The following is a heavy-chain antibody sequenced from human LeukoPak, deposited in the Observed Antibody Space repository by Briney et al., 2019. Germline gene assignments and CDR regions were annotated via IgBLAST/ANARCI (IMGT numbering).Heavy chain of an antibody. CDR3: ARVTSGYYTTDAFDI. CDR1: GGSISSYY. D-gene: IGHD3-3*01. Sequence: PSETLSLTCTVSGGSISSYYWSWIRQPAGKGLEWIGRIYTSGSINYNPSLKSRVTISVDTSKNQFSLKLSSVTAADTAVYYCARVTSGYYTTDAFDIWGQGTMVTVSS. J-gene: IGHJ3*02. V-gene: IGHV4-4*07. CDR2: IYTSGSI.